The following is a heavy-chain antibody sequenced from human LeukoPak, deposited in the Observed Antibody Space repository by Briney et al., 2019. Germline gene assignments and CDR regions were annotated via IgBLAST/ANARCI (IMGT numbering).Heavy chain of an antibody. J-gene: IGHJ4*02. V-gene: IGHV4-59*01. CDR2: IYYTGSS. CDR3: ARDRPGVSSFDY. Sequence: AETLSLTCTVSGGSISRDHWSWIRQPPGKGLEWIVYIYYTGSSNFNRSLKSRVTISVDTSKSQFSLKLSSVTAGDTAVYYWARDRPGVSSFDYGGQGTRVTVSS. D-gene: IGHD3-3*02. CDR1: GGSISRDH.